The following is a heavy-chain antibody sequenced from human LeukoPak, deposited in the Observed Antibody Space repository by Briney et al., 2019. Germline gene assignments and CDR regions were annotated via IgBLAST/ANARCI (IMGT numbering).Heavy chain of an antibody. CDR2: IYYSGST. V-gene: IGHV4-59*08. Sequence: SETLSLTCTVSGGSISSYYWSWIRQPPGKGLEWIGYIYYSGSTNYNPSVKSRVTISVDTSKNQFSLKLSSVTAADTAVYYCARPVAGNNDAFDIWGQGTMVTVSS. J-gene: IGHJ3*02. CDR3: ARPVAGNNDAFDI. D-gene: IGHD6-19*01. CDR1: GGSISSYY.